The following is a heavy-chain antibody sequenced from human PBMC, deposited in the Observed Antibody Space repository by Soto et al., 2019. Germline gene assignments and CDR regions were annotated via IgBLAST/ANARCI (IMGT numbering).Heavy chain of an antibody. CDR3: SRWPQLEPRFDY. Sequence: QVQLQESGPGLVKPSQTLSLTCTVSSGSISSGGYYWSWIRQHPGKGLEWIGYIYYIGITYYNPSLKSPVTRSVDTSKNQLSPQLRSVTAADTAVYYCSRWPQLEPRFDYWGQGSLVTVSS. D-gene: IGHD1-1*01. V-gene: IGHV4-31*01. J-gene: IGHJ4*02. CDR1: SGSISSGGYY. CDR2: IYYIGIT.